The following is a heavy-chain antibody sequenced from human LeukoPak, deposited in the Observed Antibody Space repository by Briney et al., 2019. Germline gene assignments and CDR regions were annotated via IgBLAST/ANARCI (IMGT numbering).Heavy chain of an antibody. CDR1: GFTFSGYW. D-gene: IGHD6-19*01. Sequence: TGGSLRLSCAASGFTFSGYWMSWLRQAPGKGLEWVANIKQDGTEKHVDSVKGRFIISRDNAKNSLYLQMNSLRAEDTAVYYCARDGSGWSVYWGQGTLVTVSS. CDR3: ARDGSGWSVY. V-gene: IGHV3-7*01. J-gene: IGHJ4*02. CDR2: IKQDGTEK.